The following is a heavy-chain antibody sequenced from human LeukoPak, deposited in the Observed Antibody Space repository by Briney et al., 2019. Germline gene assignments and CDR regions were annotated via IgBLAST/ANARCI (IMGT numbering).Heavy chain of an antibody. D-gene: IGHD2-2*01. Sequence: SQTLSLTCTVSGALISSGSYYWGWIPQPAGKGLEWIGRMYTSGSTNYNPSLKSRVTISVDTSKNQFSLKLSSVTAADTAVYYCARDREHIVLLPGAKRKTWYFDYWGQGTLVTVSS. V-gene: IGHV4-61*02. J-gene: IGHJ4*02. CDR2: MYTSGST. CDR1: GALISSGSYY. CDR3: ARDREHIVLLPGAKRKTWYFDY.